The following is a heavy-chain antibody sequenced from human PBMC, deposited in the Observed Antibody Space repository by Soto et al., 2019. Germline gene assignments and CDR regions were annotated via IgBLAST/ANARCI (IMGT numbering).Heavy chain of an antibody. J-gene: IGHJ4*02. CDR3: ATSGYGDSFSFDY. D-gene: IGHD4-17*01. CDR2: ISYDGSNK. Sequence: VQLVESGGGVVQPGRSLRLSCAASGFTFSSYGMHWVRQAPGKGLEWVAVISYDGSNKYYADSVKGRFTISRDNSKNTLYLQMNSLRAEDTAVYYCATSGYGDSFSFDYWGQGTLVTVSS. V-gene: IGHV3-30*03. CDR1: GFTFSSYG.